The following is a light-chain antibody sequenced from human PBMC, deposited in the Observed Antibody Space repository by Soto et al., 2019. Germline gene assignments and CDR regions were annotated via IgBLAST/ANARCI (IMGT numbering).Light chain of an antibody. CDR3: QHCDYLPI. CDR2: DAS. CDR1: HDITSY. V-gene: IGKV1-33*01. J-gene: IGKJ3*01. Sequence: DIQMTQSPSSLSASVGDRLTITCQASHDITSYLNWYQHKPGKAPKLLIYDASILEAGVPPRFSGSGSGTDFTLTISGLHPEDVATYYCQHCDYLPIFGPGTTVDFK.